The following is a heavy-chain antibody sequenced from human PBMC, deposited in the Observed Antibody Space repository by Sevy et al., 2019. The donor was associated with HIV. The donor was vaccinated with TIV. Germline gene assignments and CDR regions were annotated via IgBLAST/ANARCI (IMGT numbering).Heavy chain of an antibody. CDR3: ARDSGIAVVGSFDY. CDR1: GYTFTSYG. CDR2: ISAYNGNT. J-gene: IGHJ4*02. V-gene: IGHV1-18*04. Sequence: ASVKVSCKASGYTFTSYGISWVRKAPGQGLEWMGWISAYNGNTNYAQKFQGRVTTTTDTSTSTAYMELRSLRSDDTAVYYCARDSGIAVVGSFDYWGQGTLVTVSS. D-gene: IGHD6-19*01.